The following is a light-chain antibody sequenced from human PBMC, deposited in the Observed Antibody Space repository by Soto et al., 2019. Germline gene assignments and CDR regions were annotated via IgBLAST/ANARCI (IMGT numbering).Light chain of an antibody. CDR1: QSVGSN. CDR3: QQYNNWPQWT. Sequence: EIVMTQSPATLSLSPGERATLSCRASQSVGSNLAWYQQKPGQAPRVLIYGASTRATGIPARFSGSGSGTEFTRTISSLQSEDFAVYYCQQYNNWPQWTFGQGTKVEIK. V-gene: IGKV3-15*01. J-gene: IGKJ1*01. CDR2: GAS.